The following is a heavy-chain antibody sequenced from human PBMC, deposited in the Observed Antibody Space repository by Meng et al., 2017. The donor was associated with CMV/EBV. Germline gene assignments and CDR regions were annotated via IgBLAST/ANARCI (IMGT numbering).Heavy chain of an antibody. V-gene: IGHV3-23*03. CDR2: IYSGGSST. CDR1: SYA. J-gene: IGHJ4*02. D-gene: IGHD3-22*01. CDR3: AKARVGIRGYYYDSSGYLVDY. Sequence: SYAMGWVRQAPGKGLEGVSVIYSGGSSTYYADSVKGRFTISRDNSKNTLYLQMNSLRAEDTAVYYCAKARVGIRGYYYDSSGYLVDYWGQGTLVTVSS.